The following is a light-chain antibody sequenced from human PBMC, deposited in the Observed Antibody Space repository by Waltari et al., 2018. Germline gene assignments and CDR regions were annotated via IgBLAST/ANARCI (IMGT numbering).Light chain of an antibody. Sequence: DIQLTQSPSSLSASVGDRVTTSCWASEGISNSLAWYQQKPGGAPKLLLSTTSKLATGVPPRFSGRGSGADYTLTINGLQPEDFATYYCQQHYGTPLTFGGGTKVENK. V-gene: IGKV1-NL1*01. CDR2: TTS. CDR1: EGISNS. CDR3: QQHYGTPLT. J-gene: IGKJ4*01.